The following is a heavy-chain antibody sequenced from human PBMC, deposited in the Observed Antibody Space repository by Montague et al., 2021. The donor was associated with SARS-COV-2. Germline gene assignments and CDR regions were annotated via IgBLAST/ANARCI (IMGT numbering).Heavy chain of an antibody. CDR3: ARRGSSVWGVTVSAELDY. J-gene: IGHJ4*02. CDR1: GGSFSSCSYY. Sequence: SETLSLTCTVSGGSFSSCSYYWVRNRQPPGMGWVWIGEINQSGRTNNYLSLKSRVFISIATSKNQFALKLSTVTTAATAVYSCARRGSSVWGVTVSAELDYWGQGILVIVSS. V-gene: IGHV4-39*01. CDR2: INQSGRT. D-gene: IGHD3-10*01.